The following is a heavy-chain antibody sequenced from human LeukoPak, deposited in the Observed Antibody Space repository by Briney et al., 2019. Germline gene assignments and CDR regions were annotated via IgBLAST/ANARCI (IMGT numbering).Heavy chain of an antibody. CDR1: GGSFSGYY. V-gene: IGHV4-34*01. J-gene: IGHJ4*02. CDR2: ISHSGST. Sequence: SETLSLTCAVYGGSFSGYYWSWIRQPPAQGLVWIGEISHSGSTNYNASLKSRVTISVDTSKNQFSLKLSSVTAADTAVYYCARPFTLRYFDWLPPQYWGQGTLVTVSS. CDR3: ARPFTLRYFDWLPPQY. D-gene: IGHD3-9*01.